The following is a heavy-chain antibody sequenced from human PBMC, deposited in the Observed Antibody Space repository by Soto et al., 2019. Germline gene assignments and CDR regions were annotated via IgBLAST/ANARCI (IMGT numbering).Heavy chain of an antibody. J-gene: IGHJ6*02. V-gene: IGHV5-51*01. CDR2: IYPGDSDT. D-gene: IGHD1-7*01. CDR3: ARIPQEELLDLYYYYGTDV. Sequence: PGESLKISCKGSGYSFTSYWIGWVRQMPGKGLEWMGIIYPGDSDTRYSPSFQGQVTISADKSISTAYLQWSSLKASDTAMYYCARIPQEELLDLYYYYGTDVWGQGTTVTVSS. CDR1: GYSFTSYW.